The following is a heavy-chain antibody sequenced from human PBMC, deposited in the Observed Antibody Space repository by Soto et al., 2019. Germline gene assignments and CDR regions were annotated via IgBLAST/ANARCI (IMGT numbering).Heavy chain of an antibody. CDR1: GGSISSSSYY. CDR2: IYYSGST. Sequence: SETLSLTCTVSGGSISSSSYYWGWIRQPPGKGLEWIGSIYYSGSTYYNPSLKSRVTISVDTSKNQFSLKLSSVTAADTAVYYCAREIVVVPAAMPLPLNYYYYYMDVWGKGTTVTVSS. V-gene: IGHV4-39*02. D-gene: IGHD2-2*01. CDR3: AREIVVVPAAMPLPLNYYYYYMDV. J-gene: IGHJ6*03.